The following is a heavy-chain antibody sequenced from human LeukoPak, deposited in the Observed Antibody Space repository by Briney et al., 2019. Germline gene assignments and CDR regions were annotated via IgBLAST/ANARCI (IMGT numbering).Heavy chain of an antibody. CDR2: IYSSGSA. J-gene: IGHJ4*01. CDR3: ARHRDYYDT. V-gene: IGHV4-59*08. Sequence: SETLSLACTVSGSSINNNFWTWIRQPPGKGLEWIGYIYSSGSANYNPSIKSRVIISGDTSKNQISLKLTSVTAADTAVYFCARHRDYYDTWGRGTLVTVSS. CDR1: GSSINNNF. D-gene: IGHD3-22*01.